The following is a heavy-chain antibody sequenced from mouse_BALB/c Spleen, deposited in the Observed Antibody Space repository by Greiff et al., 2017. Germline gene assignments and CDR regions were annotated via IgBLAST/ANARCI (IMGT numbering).Heavy chain of an antibody. D-gene: IGHD1-1*01. CDR2: ISSGSSTI. J-gene: IGHJ1*01. Sequence: EVMLVESGGGLVQPGGSRKLSCAASGFTFSSFGMHWVRQAPEKGLEWVAYISSGSSTIYYADTVKGRFTISRDNPKNTLFLQMTSLRSEDTAMYYCARGDYYGSSWYFDVWGAGTTVTVSS. CDR3: ARGDYYGSSWYFDV. CDR1: GFTFSSFG. V-gene: IGHV5-17*02.